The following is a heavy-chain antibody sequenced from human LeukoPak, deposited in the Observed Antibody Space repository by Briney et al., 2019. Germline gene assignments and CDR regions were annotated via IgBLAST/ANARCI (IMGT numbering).Heavy chain of an antibody. D-gene: IGHD4-11*01. CDR2: ISYDATNK. Sequence: GRSLRLSCAAAGFTFSSSDMHWVRQAPGKGLGWVAVISYDATNKYYADSVKGRFTLSRDNSKNTLYLQTNALRDEDTAVYYCAKAYSNYFYYFEYWGQGTLVTVSS. CDR3: AKAYSNYFYYFEY. J-gene: IGHJ4*02. CDR1: GFTFSSSD. V-gene: IGHV3-30*18.